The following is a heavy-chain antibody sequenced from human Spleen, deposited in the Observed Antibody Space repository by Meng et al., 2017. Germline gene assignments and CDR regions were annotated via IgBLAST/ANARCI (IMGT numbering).Heavy chain of an antibody. D-gene: IGHD2-15*01. CDR2: INWNGAST. CDR3: AKEGCSGGTCYSGTDY. J-gene: IGHJ4*02. CDR1: GCTFDDYG. V-gene: IGHV3-20*04. Sequence: ESLKISCVASGCTFDDYGMRWVRQPPGKRLEWVSVINWNGASTNYADSVKGRFTISRDNAKNSIYLQLNSLRAEDTALYYCAKEGCSGGTCYSGTDYWGQGTLVTVSS.